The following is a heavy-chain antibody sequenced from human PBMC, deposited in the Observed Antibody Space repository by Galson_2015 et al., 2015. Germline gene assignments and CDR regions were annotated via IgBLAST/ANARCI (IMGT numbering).Heavy chain of an antibody. V-gene: IGHV1-18*04. J-gene: IGHJ2*01. CDR3: ARDLYCSSTSCSPFGGSFDL. CDR1: GYTFTSYG. Sequence: SVKVSCKASGYTFTSYGISWVRQAPGQGLEWMGWISAYNGNTNYAQKLQGRVTMTTDTSTSTAYMELRSLRSDDTAVYYCARDLYCSSTSCSPFGGSFDLWGRGTLVTVSS. CDR2: ISAYNGNT. D-gene: IGHD2-2*01.